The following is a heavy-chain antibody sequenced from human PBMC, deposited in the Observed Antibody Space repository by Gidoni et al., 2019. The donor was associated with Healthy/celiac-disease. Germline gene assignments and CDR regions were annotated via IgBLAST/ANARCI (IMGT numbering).Heavy chain of an antibody. J-gene: IGHJ3*02. CDR1: GGSFSGYY. D-gene: IGHD3-22*01. Sequence: QVQLQQWGAGLLKPSETLSLTCAVYGGSFSGYYWSWIRQPPGKGLEWIGEINHSGSTNYNPSLKSRVTISVDTSKNQFSLKLSSVTAADTAVYYCARGRVEIVVVFDAFDIWGQGTMVTVSS. CDR2: INHSGST. V-gene: IGHV4-34*01. CDR3: ARGRVEIVVVFDAFDI.